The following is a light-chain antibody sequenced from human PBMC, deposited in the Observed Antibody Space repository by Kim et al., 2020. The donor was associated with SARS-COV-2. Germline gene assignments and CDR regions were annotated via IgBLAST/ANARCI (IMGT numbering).Light chain of an antibody. CDR1: LSVSRN. J-gene: IGKJ1*01. CDR3: QQYNNWART. Sequence: VSPGAISTPSSRASLSVSRNLAWYQQNPGQAPRPLIYGASTRATGIPARFSGSGFGPEFTLTISSLQSEDFAVYYGQQYNNWARTFGQGTKVDIK. V-gene: IGKV3-15*01. CDR2: GAS.